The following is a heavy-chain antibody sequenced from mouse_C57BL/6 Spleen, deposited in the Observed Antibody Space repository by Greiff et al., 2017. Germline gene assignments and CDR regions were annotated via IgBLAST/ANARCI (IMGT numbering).Heavy chain of an antibody. D-gene: IGHD1-1*01. CDR2: INPSTGGT. CDR1: GYSFTGYY. V-gene: IGHV1-42*01. Sequence: VQLQQSGPELVKPGASVKISCKASGYSFTGYYMNWVKQSPEKSLEWIGEINPSTGGTTYNQKFKAKATLTVDKSSSTAYMQLKSLTSEDSAVYYCARSTVLRSAWFAYWGQGTLVTVSA. J-gene: IGHJ3*01. CDR3: ARSTVLRSAWFAY.